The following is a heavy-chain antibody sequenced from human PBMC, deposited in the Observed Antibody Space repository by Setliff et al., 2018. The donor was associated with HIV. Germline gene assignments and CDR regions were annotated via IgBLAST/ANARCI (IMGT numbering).Heavy chain of an antibody. V-gene: IGHV4-34*01. CDR3: ARGRDASTWYLTHFYSYYYLDV. J-gene: IGHJ6*03. Sequence: KPSETLSLTCTVSGGPLSGYFWTWIRQTPDKGLEWIGDINHSGTTNYNLSLKSRTTLSLDTSKNQLSLKLTSVVAADTGLYFCARGRDASTWYLTHFYSYYYLDVWAKGTKVTVSS. CDR1: GGPLSGYF. D-gene: IGHD6-13*01. CDR2: INHSGTT.